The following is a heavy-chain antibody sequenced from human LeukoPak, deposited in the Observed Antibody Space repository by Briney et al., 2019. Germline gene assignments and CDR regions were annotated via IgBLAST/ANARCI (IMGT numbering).Heavy chain of an antibody. Sequence: GGSLRLSCAASGFTFSSYSMNWVRQPPGKGLEWVSYISSSTSTIYYADSVKGRFAISRDNAKNSLYLQMNSLRVEDTAVYYCARAAYSSSQSFDYWGQGTLVTVSS. J-gene: IGHJ4*02. V-gene: IGHV3-48*04. CDR1: GFTFSSYS. CDR3: ARAAYSSSQSFDY. CDR2: ISSSTSTI. D-gene: IGHD6-6*01.